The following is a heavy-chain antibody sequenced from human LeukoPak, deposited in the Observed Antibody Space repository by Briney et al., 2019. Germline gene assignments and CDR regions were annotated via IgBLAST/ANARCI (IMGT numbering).Heavy chain of an antibody. CDR2: ISSSSSTI. Sequence: GGSLRLSCAASGFTFSSYSMNWVRQAPGKGLEWVSYISSSSSTIYYADSVKGRFTISRDNAKNSLYLQMNSLRAEDTAVYYCARDGGSYYYDSSGYYNFDHWGQGTLVTVSS. CDR3: ARDGGSYYYDSSGYYNFDH. V-gene: IGHV3-48*01. D-gene: IGHD3-22*01. J-gene: IGHJ4*02. CDR1: GFTFSSYS.